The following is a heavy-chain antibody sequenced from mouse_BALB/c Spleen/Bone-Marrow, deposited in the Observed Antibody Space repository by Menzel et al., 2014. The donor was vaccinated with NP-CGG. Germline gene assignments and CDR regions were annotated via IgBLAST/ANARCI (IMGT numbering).Heavy chain of an antibody. CDR3: ARWLLLDY. CDR1: GYTFTSYW. J-gene: IGHJ2*01. V-gene: IGHV1S22*01. CDR2: IYPGTGST. Sequence: LQQPGSELVRPGASVKLSCKASGYTFTSYWMHWVKQRPGQGLEWIGNIYPGTGSTNYDEKFKTKATLTVDTSSSTVYMQLSSLTSEDSAVYYCARWLLLDYWGQGTTLTVSS. D-gene: IGHD2-3*01.